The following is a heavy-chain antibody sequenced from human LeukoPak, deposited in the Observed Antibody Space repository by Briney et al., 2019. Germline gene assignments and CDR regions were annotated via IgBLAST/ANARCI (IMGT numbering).Heavy chain of an antibody. V-gene: IGHV3-23*01. CDR1: GFTFSSYA. CDR2: ISGSGGST. J-gene: IGHJ6*02. CDR3: ARDTDIVAHEGSYGMDV. Sequence: PGGSLRLSCAASGFTFSSYAMSWVRQAPGKGLEWVSAISGSGGSTYYADSVKGRFTISRDNSKNTLYLQMNSLRAEDTAVYYCARDTDIVAHEGSYGMDVWGQGTTVTVSS. D-gene: IGHD5-12*01.